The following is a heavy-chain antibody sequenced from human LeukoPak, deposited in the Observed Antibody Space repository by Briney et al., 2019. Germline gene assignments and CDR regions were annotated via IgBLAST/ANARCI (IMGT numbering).Heavy chain of an antibody. D-gene: IGHD1-7*01. CDR3: AKDRRGNWNYVGHFDH. CDR2: SSESGGAT. J-gene: IGHJ4*02. Sequence: PGGSLRLSCAASGFTFSSYAMSWVRQAPGRGLEWVSTSSESGGATRYADSVKGRFTISRDNSMNTLYLQMDNLRAEDTAVYYCAKDRRGNWNYVGHFDHWGQGTLVTVSS. CDR1: GFTFSSYA. V-gene: IGHV3-23*01.